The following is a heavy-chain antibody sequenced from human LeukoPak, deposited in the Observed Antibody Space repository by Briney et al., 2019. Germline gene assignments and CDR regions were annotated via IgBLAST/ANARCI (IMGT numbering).Heavy chain of an antibody. Sequence: PSETLSLTCTVSGGSISSSSYYWGWIRQPPGKGLEWIGSIYYSGSTYYNPSLKSRVTISVDTSKNQFSLKLSSVTAADTAVYYCARGRIYYGSEDYWGQGTLVTVSS. D-gene: IGHD3-10*01. CDR2: IYYSGST. J-gene: IGHJ4*02. CDR1: GGSISSSSYY. CDR3: ARGRIYYGSEDY. V-gene: IGHV4-39*07.